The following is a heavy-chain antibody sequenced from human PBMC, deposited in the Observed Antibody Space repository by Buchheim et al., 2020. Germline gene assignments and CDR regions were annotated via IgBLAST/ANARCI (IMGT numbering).Heavy chain of an antibody. D-gene: IGHD3-16*02. CDR3: ARRLRLGELSLVGYYYYDMDV. J-gene: IGHJ6*02. Sequence: QVQLVESGGGLVKPGGSLRLSCAASGFTFSDYYMSWIRQAPGKGLEWVSYISCCSSYTNYADSVKGRFTISRDNAKNSLYLQMNSLRAEDTAVYYCARRLRLGELSLVGYYYYDMDVWGQGTT. CDR1: GFTFSDYY. V-gene: IGHV3-11*06. CDR2: ISCCSSYT.